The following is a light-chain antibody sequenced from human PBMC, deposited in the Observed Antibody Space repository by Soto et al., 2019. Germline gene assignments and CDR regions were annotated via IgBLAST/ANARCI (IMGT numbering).Light chain of an antibody. CDR3: QYHGSSPIT. CDR1: QSVTSNY. V-gene: IGKV3-20*01. Sequence: ELVLTQSPGTLSLSPGERATLSCGASQSVTSNYLAWYQQKPGQAPRLLIFGASIRVTGIPDRFSGSGSGTDFTLTISRLEPEDFALFYCQYHGSSPITFGQGTRLEIK. CDR2: GAS. J-gene: IGKJ5*01.